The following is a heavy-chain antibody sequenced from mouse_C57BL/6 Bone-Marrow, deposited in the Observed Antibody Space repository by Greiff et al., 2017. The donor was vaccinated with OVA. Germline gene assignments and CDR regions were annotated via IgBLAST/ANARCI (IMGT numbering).Heavy chain of an antibody. CDR2: IRNKANGYTT. CDR1: GFTFTDYY. V-gene: IGHV7-3*01. Sequence: EVHLVESGGGLVQPGGSLSLSCAASGFTFTDYYMSWVRQPPGKALEWLGFIRNKANGYTTDYSASVKGRFTISRDNFQSILYLQMNALRAEDSATYYCARYGAPYYFDYWGQGTTLTVSS. CDR3: ARYGAPYYFDY. J-gene: IGHJ2*01.